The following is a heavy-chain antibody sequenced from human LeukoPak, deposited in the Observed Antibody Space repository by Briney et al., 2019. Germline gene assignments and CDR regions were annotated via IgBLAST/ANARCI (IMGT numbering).Heavy chain of an antibody. V-gene: IGHV1-2*02. Sequence: ASVKVSYKASGYTFTGYYMHWVRQAPGQGLEWMGWINPNSGGTNYAQKFQGRVTMTRDTSISTAYMELSRLRSDDTAVYYCARDRVYGAAYYYMDVWGKGTTVTVSS. CDR2: INPNSGGT. J-gene: IGHJ6*03. CDR3: ARDRVYGAAYYYMDV. D-gene: IGHD2-8*01. CDR1: GYTFTGYY.